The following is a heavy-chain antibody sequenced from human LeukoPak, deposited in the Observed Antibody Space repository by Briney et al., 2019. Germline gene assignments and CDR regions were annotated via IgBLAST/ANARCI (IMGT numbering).Heavy chain of an antibody. CDR2: IYPGDSDT. CDR1: GYSFSNYW. CDR3: VRTGYDSGWYVGSFDY. D-gene: IGHD6-19*01. J-gene: IGHJ4*02. Sequence: GESLKISCEGSGYSFSNYWIGWVRQMPGKGLEWMGIIYPGDSDTKYSPSFQGQVTISADKSISTAYLQWSSLKASDTAMYYCVRTGYDSGWYVGSFDYWGQGTLLTVSS. V-gene: IGHV5-51*01.